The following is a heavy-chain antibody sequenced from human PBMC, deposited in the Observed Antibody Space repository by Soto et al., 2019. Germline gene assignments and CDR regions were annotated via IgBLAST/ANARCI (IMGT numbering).Heavy chain of an antibody. CDR3: AREYQLLPYYYYYMDV. J-gene: IGHJ6*03. D-gene: IGHD2-2*01. V-gene: IGHV1-8*01. Sequence: ASVKVSCKASGYTFTSYDINWVRQATGQGLEWMGWMNPNSGNTGYAQKFQGRVTMTRNTSISTAYMELSSLRSEDTAVYYCAREYQLLPYYYYYMDVWGKGTTVTVSS. CDR1: GYTFTSYD. CDR2: MNPNSGNT.